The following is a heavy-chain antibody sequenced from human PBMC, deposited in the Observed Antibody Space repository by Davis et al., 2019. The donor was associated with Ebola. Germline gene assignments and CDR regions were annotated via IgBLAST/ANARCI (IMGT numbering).Heavy chain of an antibody. Sequence: MPSETLSLTCTVSGGSISSGDYYWSWIRQPPGKGLEWIGEINHSGSTNYNPSLKSRVTISVDKSKNQFSLKLSSVTAADTAVYYCARHFPYYYDSSGYYYGWFDPWGQGTLVTVSS. J-gene: IGHJ5*02. V-gene: IGHV4-39*01. CDR1: GGSISSGDYY. D-gene: IGHD3-22*01. CDR2: INHSGST. CDR3: ARHFPYYYDSSGYYYGWFDP.